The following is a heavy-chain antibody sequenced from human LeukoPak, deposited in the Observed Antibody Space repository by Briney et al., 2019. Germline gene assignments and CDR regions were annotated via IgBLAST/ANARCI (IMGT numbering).Heavy chain of an antibody. J-gene: IGHJ4*02. CDR2: INHSGST. V-gene: IGHV4-39*07. Sequence: PSETLSLTCTVSGGSISSGDYYWSWIRQPPGKGLEWIGEINHSGSTNYNPSLKSRVTISVDTSKNQFSLKLSSVTAADTAVYYCASVRVRSFDYWGQGTLVTVSS. D-gene: IGHD3-10*01. CDR1: GGSISSGDYY. CDR3: ASVRVRSFDY.